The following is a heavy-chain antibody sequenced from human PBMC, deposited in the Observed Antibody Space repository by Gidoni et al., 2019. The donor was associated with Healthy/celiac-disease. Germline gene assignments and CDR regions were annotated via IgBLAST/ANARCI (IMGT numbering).Heavy chain of an antibody. J-gene: IGHJ6*02. CDR3: ARSLYDYVWGSYRPYYYYGMDV. CDR1: GGSISSYY. CDR2: IYYSGST. Sequence: VQLQESGPGLVKPSETLSLTCTVPGGSISSYYWSWIRQPPGKGLEWIGYIYYSGSTNYNPSLKSRVTISVDTSKNQFSLKLSSVTAADTAVYYCARSLYDYVWGSYRPYYYYGMDVWGQGTTVTVSS. D-gene: IGHD3-16*02. V-gene: IGHV4-59*01.